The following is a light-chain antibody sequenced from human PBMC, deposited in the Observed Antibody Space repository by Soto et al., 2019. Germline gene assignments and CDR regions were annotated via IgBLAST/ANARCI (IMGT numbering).Light chain of an antibody. Sequence: EIVLTQSPATLSVSPGERVTLSCRASQSVSDNLAWYQQKPGQAPRLLIYGASIRATDIPARFSGSGSGTEFSLTISSLQSEDFAVYYCQQYNDWPVTFGGGTKVDI. V-gene: IGKV3D-15*01. CDR1: QSVSDN. CDR3: QQYNDWPVT. CDR2: GAS. J-gene: IGKJ4*01.